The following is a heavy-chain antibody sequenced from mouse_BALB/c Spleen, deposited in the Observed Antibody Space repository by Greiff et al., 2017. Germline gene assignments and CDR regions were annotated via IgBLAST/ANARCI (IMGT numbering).Heavy chain of an antibody. CDR2: ISSGGSYT. CDR1: GFTFSSYG. D-gene: IGHD2-1*01. CDR3: ARRNGNYEGFAY. V-gene: IGHV5-6*02. Sequence: EVKLMESGGDLVKPGGSLKLSCAASGFTFSSYGMSWVRQTPDKRLEWVATISSGGSYTYYPDSVKGRFTISRDNAKNTLYLQMSSLKSEDTAMYYCARRNGNYEGFAYWGQGTLVTVSA. J-gene: IGHJ3*01.